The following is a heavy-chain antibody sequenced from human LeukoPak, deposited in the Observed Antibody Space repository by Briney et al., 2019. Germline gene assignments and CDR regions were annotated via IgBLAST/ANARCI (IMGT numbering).Heavy chain of an antibody. V-gene: IGHV3-30*09. Sequence: RCLRPSCALAASTFISYAIHCVRHAPGNWSEWVAVISYDGSNEYDATTVNGRLAISRDNYTSTLYRHMNSLRGEDTAVYYCAREPIAARQAGYFDYGGQGSLLTVS. D-gene: IGHD6-13*01. J-gene: IGHJ4*02. CDR1: ASTFISYA. CDR2: ISYDGSNE. CDR3: AREPIAARQAGYFDY.